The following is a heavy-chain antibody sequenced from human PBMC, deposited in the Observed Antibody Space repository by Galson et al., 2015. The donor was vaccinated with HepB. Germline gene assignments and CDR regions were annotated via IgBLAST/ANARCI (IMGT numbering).Heavy chain of an antibody. CDR3: ARGYSKSWYSGLGY. D-gene: IGHD5-12*01. J-gene: IGHJ4*02. V-gene: IGHV3-53*01. Sequence: SLRLSCAASGFIVSTNYMSWVRQAPGKGLEWVSLIYSGGDTFYADSVRGRFTIFRDNSKNTVYLQMNSLRADDTAMYYCARGYSKSWYSGLGYWGQGTLVTVSS. CDR1: GFIVSTNY. CDR2: IYSGGDT.